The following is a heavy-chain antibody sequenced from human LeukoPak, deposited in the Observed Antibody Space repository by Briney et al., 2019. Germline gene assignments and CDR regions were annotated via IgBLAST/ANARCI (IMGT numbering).Heavy chain of an antibody. J-gene: IGHJ6*02. V-gene: IGHV1-18*01. CDR2: ISTYNGNT. D-gene: IGHD3-3*01. CDR3: AREAPFGVVQSRYGMDV. Sequence: ASVKVSYKASGYTFTSYGISWVRQAPGQGLEWMGWISTYNGNTKYAQKLQGWVTMTTDTSTSSAYMELKSLTSDDTAVYYCAREAPFGVVQSRYGMDVWGQGTTVTVSS. CDR1: GYTFTSYG.